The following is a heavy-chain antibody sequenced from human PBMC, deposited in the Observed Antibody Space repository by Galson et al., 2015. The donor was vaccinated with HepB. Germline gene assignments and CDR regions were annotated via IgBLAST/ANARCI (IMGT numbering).Heavy chain of an antibody. D-gene: IGHD6-13*01. CDR2: ISAYNGNT. Sequence: QSGAEVKKPGASVKVSCKASGYTFTSYGISWVRQAPGQGLEWMGWISAYNGNTNYAQKLQGRVTMTTDTSTSTAYMELRSLRSDDTAVYYCASLRQQQQRGYYGMDVWGQGTTVTVSS. CDR1: GYTFTSYG. V-gene: IGHV1-18*01. CDR3: ASLRQQQQRGYYGMDV. J-gene: IGHJ6*02.